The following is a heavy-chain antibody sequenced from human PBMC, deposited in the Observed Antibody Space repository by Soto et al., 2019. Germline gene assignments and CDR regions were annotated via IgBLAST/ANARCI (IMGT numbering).Heavy chain of an antibody. CDR1: GFPFGNFW. CDR2: IKADGSET. J-gene: IGHJ6*02. V-gene: IGHV3-7*05. CDR3: ARLDSSLSHFGFDV. D-gene: IGHD3-22*01. Sequence: GGSLRLSCAASGFPFGNFWMTWVRQAPGKGLEWVANIKADGSETYSVDSVKGRFTFSRDNAKSSLYVQMSSLRAEDTAVYYCARLDSSLSHFGFDVWGQGTTVTVSS.